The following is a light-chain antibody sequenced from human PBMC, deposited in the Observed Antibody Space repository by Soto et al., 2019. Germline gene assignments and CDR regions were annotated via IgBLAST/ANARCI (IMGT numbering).Light chain of an antibody. CDR3: QQYYITPPHT. J-gene: IGKJ2*01. V-gene: IGKV4-1*01. Sequence: DIVMTQSPDSLAVSLGERATINCKSSQSLLYSSNNKNYLAWYQKKPGQPTKLLIYWASTRESGVPDRFSGSGSGTDFTLTISSLQAEDVAVYYCQQYYITPPHTFGQGTNLEIK. CDR2: WAS. CDR1: QSLLYSSNNKNY.